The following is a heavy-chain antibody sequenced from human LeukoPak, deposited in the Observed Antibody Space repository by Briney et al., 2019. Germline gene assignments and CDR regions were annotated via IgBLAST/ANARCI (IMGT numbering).Heavy chain of an antibody. CDR2: IRVTDDT. J-gene: IGHJ4*02. CDR3: AKDSRRYSSSWYVDY. CDR1: GFTFSNYA. D-gene: IGHD6-13*01. Sequence: PGGSLRLSCSASGFTFSNYAMNWVRQAPGKGLEWVSGIRVTDDTYYADSVKGRFTISRDNSKNTLYLQMNSLRAEDTAVYYCAKDSRRYSSSWYVDYWGQGTLVTVSS. V-gene: IGHV3-23*01.